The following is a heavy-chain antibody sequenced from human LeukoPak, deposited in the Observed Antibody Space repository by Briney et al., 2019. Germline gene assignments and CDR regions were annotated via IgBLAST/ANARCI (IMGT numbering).Heavy chain of an antibody. Sequence: PGGSLRLSCAASGFTLSNYNMNWVRQAPGKGLEWVSYISSSSSTIYYADSVEGRFTISRDNAKNSLYLQMNSLRAEDTAVYYCAKVSKSSSSPYYFDYWGQGTLVTVSS. CDR2: ISSSSSTI. J-gene: IGHJ4*02. D-gene: IGHD6-6*01. CDR1: GFTLSNYN. V-gene: IGHV3-48*01. CDR3: AKVSKSSSSPYYFDY.